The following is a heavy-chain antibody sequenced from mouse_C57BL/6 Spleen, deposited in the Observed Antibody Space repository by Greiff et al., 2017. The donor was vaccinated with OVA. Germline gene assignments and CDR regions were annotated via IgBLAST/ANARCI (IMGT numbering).Heavy chain of an antibody. CDR2: IDPNSGGT. CDR3: ARFRATVVGYDFDY. Sequence: VQLQQSGAELVKPGASVKLSCKASGYTFTSYWMHWVKQRPGRGLEWIGRIDPNSGGTKYNEKFKSKATLTVDKPSSTAYMQLSSLTSEDSAVYYCARFRATVVGYDFDYWGQGTTLTVSS. J-gene: IGHJ2*01. V-gene: IGHV1-72*01. CDR1: GYTFTSYW. D-gene: IGHD1-1*01.